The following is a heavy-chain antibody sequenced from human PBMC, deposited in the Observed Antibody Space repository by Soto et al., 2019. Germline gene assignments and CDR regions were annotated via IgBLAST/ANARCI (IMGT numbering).Heavy chain of an antibody. J-gene: IGHJ4*02. CDR2: INHSGST. D-gene: IGHD2-21*02. Sequence: SETLSLTCAVYGGSFSDYYWSWIRQPPGKGLEWIGEINHSGSTNYNPSLKSRVTISVDTSKNQFYMKLSSVTAAETAVYYCARGLVTPLPYWGQGTLVTVS. CDR1: GGSFSDYY. CDR3: ARGLVTPLPY. V-gene: IGHV4-34*01.